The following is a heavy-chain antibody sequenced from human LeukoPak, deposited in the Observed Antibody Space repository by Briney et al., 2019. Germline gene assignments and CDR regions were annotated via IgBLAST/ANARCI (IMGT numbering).Heavy chain of an antibody. J-gene: IGHJ5*02. CDR2: IYYSGST. CDR1: GGSISRGGYN. V-gene: IGHV4-31*03. D-gene: IGHD3-3*01. Sequence: PSETLSLTCTVSGGSISRGGYNWSWIRQHPGKSLEWIGDIYYSGSTYYNPSLTSRVTLSVDTPKNQYSLKLSSVTAAETAVYYCARGLYDFWSGYSNWFDPWGQGTLVTVSS. CDR3: ARGLYDFWSGYSNWFDP.